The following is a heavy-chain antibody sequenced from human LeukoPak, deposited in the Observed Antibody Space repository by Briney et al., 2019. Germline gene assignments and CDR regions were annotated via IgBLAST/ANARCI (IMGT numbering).Heavy chain of an antibody. J-gene: IGHJ4*02. V-gene: IGHV4-59*08. CDR1: GDSISSYY. CDR3: ARQRAGYTTGWYSFDY. D-gene: IGHD6-19*01. Sequence: SETLSLTCTVSGDSISSYYWSWIRQPPGKGLEWIGFVYYSGSTYYIPSLKSRVTISVDTSKNQVSLKLSSVTAADTAVYNCARQRAGYTTGWYSFDYWGQGTRVTVSS. CDR2: VYYSGST.